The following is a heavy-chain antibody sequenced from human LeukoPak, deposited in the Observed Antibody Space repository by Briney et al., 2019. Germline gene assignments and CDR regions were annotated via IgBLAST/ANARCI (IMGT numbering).Heavy chain of an antibody. V-gene: IGHV3-74*01. CDR2: INSDGSST. D-gene: IGHD5-18*01. CDR3: ARDLRMNTATLFVY. Sequence: PGGSLRLSCAASGFTFSSYWMHWVRQAPGKWLVWVSRINSDGSSTSYADSVKGRFTISRDNAKNTLYLQMNSLRAEDTAVYYCARDLRMNTATLFVYWGQGTLVTVSS. CDR1: GFTFSSYW. J-gene: IGHJ4*02.